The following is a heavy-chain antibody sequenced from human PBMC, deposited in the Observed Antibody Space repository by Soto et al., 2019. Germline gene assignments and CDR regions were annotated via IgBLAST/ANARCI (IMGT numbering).Heavy chain of an antibody. V-gene: IGHV3-48*01. Sequence: GGSLRLSCAASGFTFSSYSMNWVRQAPGKGLEWVSYISSSSSTIYYADSVKGRFTISRDNAKNSLYLQMNSLRAEDTAVYYCARDRTRYYYYYTDVWGKGTTVTVSS. D-gene: IGHD1-7*01. CDR3: ARDRTRYYYYYTDV. CDR1: GFTFSSYS. J-gene: IGHJ6*03. CDR2: ISSSSSTI.